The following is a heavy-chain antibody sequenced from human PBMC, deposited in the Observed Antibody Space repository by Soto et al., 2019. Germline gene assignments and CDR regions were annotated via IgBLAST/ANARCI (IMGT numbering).Heavy chain of an antibody. CDR1: GGSISSSNW. J-gene: IGHJ3*02. D-gene: IGHD2-2*01. Sequence: QVQLQESGPGLVKPSGTLSLTCAVSGGSISSSNWWIWVRQPPGKGLEWIGEIYHSGSTNYNPSLTSRATIPVDKAKNQFSLKLSSVTAADTAVYYCARWAGVVVAAANLGDAFDIWGQGTMVTVSS. CDR3: ARWAGVVVAAANLGDAFDI. CDR2: IYHSGST. V-gene: IGHV4-4*02.